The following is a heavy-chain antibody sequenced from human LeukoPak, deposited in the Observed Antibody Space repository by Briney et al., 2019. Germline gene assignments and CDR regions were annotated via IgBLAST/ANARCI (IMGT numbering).Heavy chain of an antibody. J-gene: IGHJ4*02. CDR3: AKAPSSGWFFDY. D-gene: IGHD6-19*01. Sequence: GGSLRLSCAASGFTFSSYAMSWVRQAPGKGLEWVSTISISGDTTYYADSVKGRFTISRDNSKNTLYLRMNSLRAEDTAVYYCAKAPSSGWFFDYWGQGTLVTVSS. CDR1: GFTFSSYA. CDR2: ISISGDTT. V-gene: IGHV3-23*01.